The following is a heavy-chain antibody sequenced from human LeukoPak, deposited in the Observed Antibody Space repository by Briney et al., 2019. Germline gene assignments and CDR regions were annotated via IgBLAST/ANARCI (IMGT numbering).Heavy chain of an antibody. V-gene: IGHV4-39*07. CDR1: GGSISIRGHY. Sequence: SETLSLTCTVSGGSISIRGHYWGWIRQPPGKGLEWIGSAFYSGKTYYNPSLKSRVTISVDTSKNQFSLKLSSVTAADTAVYYCVRGVRGVKTNYYYYYMDVWGKGTTVTISS. CDR2: AFYSGKT. CDR3: VRGVRGVKTNYYYYYMDV. J-gene: IGHJ6*03. D-gene: IGHD3-10*01.